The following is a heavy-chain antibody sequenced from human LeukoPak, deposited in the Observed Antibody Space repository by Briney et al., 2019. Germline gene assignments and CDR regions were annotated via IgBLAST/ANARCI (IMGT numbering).Heavy chain of an antibody. J-gene: IGHJ4*02. CDR1: GYSISSGYY. V-gene: IGHV4-38-2*02. CDR3: ARDQGLVVVAATGPPKGIDY. CDR2: IYHSGST. D-gene: IGHD2-15*01. Sequence: KPSETLSLTCTVSGYSISSGYYWGWIRQPPGKGLEWIGSIYHSGSTYYNPSLKSRVTISVDTSKNQFSLKLSSVTAADTAAYYCARDQGLVVVAATGPPKGIDYWGQGTLVTVSS.